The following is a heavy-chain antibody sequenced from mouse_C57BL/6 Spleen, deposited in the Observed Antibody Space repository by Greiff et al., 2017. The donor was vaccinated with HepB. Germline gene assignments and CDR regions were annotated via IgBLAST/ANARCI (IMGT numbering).Heavy chain of an antibody. CDR2: INPNNGGT. Sequence: EVQLQQSGPELVKPGASVKISCKASGYTFTDYYMNWVKQSHGKSLEWIGDINPNNGGTSYNQKFKGKATLTVDKSSSTAYMELRSLTSEDSAVYYCARDPNWAFDYWGQGTTLTVSS. D-gene: IGHD4-1*01. J-gene: IGHJ2*01. CDR3: ARDPNWAFDY. V-gene: IGHV1-26*01. CDR1: GYTFTDYY.